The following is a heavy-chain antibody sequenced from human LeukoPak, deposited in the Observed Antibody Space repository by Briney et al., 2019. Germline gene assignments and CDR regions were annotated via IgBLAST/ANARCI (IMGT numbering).Heavy chain of an antibody. CDR3: ARDGLPGIAVAAPGH. D-gene: IGHD6-19*01. Sequence: ASVKVSCKASGYTSTSYGISWVRQAPGQGLEWMGWISAYNGNTNYAQKLQGRVTMTTDTSTSTAYMELRSLRSDDTAVYYCARDGLPGIAVAAPGHWGQGTLVTVSS. J-gene: IGHJ4*02. CDR1: GYTSTSYG. V-gene: IGHV1-18*01. CDR2: ISAYNGNT.